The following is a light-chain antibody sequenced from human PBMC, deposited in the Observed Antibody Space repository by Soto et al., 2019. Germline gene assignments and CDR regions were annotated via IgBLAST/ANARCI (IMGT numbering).Light chain of an antibody. Sequence: QSVLTQPASVSGSPGQSITISCAGTSRDIGGYNFVSWYQHHPGKAPKLLIHDVSNRPSGVSSRFSGSKSGNTASLTISGLQAEDEADYYCNSYRTVSTYVFGTGTKLTVL. V-gene: IGLV2-14*03. CDR2: DVS. CDR3: NSYRTVSTYV. CDR1: SRDIGGYNF. J-gene: IGLJ1*01.